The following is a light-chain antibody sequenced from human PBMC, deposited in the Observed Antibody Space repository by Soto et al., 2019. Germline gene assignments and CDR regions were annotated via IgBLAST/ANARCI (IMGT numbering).Light chain of an antibody. CDR3: QQYDNWPPFT. J-gene: IGKJ3*01. CDR2: GAS. Sequence: EIVMTQSPATLSVSPGERATLSCRASQSVGSHLAWYQQRPGQTPRLLIYGASYRATGIPARFSGSGSGTDVTLSIISLQSEDFAVYYCQQYDNWPPFTFGPGTKVDIK. CDR1: QSVGSH. V-gene: IGKV3-15*01.